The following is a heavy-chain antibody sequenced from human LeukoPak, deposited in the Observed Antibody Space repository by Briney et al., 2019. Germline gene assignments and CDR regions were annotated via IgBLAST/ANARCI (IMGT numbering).Heavy chain of an antibody. CDR3: AREGYSYGYKY. D-gene: IGHD5-18*01. CDR1: GFTFSSYA. J-gene: IGHJ4*02. V-gene: IGHV3-48*03. Sequence: PGGSLRLSCAASGFTFSSYAMNWVRQAPGKGLEWVSYISSSGRTIYYADSVKGRFTISRDNAKNSLYLQMNSLRVEDTGLYYCAREGYSYGYKYWGQGTLVTVSS. CDR2: ISSSGRTI.